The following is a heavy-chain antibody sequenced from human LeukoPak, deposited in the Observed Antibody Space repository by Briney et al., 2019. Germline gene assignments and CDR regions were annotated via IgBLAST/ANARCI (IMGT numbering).Heavy chain of an antibody. Sequence: SEALSLTCTVSGGAISSSHYYWGWIRQPQGKGLEWIGSIYYSGSTSYNSSLKSRVTISVDTSKNQFSLKLSSVTAADTAVYYCAILPARDTYYYDSSGYYRPGVHWGQGTLVNVSS. V-gene: IGHV4-39*07. J-gene: IGHJ4*02. CDR3: AILPARDTYYYDSSGYYRPGVH. D-gene: IGHD3-22*01. CDR2: IYYSGST. CDR1: GGAISSSHYY.